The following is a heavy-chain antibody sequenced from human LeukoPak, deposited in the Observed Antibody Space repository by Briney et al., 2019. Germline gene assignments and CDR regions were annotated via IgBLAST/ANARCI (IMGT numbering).Heavy chain of an antibody. CDR3: ARDRGRKYQLQYWYFDL. Sequence: SQTLSLTCAVSGGSVSSGDYYWSWIRQRPQRGLEWIGYISYSGNTYYNPSLKSRVTISLDTSKNQFSLKVNSVTAADTAVYYCARDRGRKYQLQYWYFDLWGRGTLVTVSS. CDR1: GGSVSSGDYY. V-gene: IGHV4-31*11. J-gene: IGHJ2*01. D-gene: IGHD2-2*01. CDR2: ISYSGNT.